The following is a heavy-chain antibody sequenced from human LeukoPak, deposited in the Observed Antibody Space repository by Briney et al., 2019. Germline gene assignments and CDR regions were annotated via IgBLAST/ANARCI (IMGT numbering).Heavy chain of an antibody. CDR3: ARRGGSSSRRSPIDY. CDR2: IKQDGSQR. CDR1: GFTFSDYW. J-gene: IGHJ4*02. D-gene: IGHD6-6*01. V-gene: IGHV3-7*01. Sequence: VQPGGSLRLSCTASGFTFSDYWMPWVRQAPGKGPEWVANIKQDGSQRYYVDSVRGRFTISRDNAKNSLFLQMNGLRAEDTAVYYCARRGGSSSRRSPIDYWGQGTLVTVSS.